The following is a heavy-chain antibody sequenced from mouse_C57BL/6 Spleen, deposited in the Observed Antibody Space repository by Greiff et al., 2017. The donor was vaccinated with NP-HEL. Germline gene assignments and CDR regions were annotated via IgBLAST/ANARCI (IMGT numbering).Heavy chain of an antibody. CDR2: IYPGDGDT. CDR3: ARSDYYGSSSYFDY. CDR1: GYAFSSYW. V-gene: IGHV1-80*01. D-gene: IGHD1-1*01. Sequence: VKLVESGAELVKPGASVKISCKASGYAFSSYWMNWVKQRPGKGLEWIGQIYPGDGDTNYNGKFKGKATLTADKSSSTAYMQLSSLTSEDSAVYFGARSDYYGSSSYFDYWGQGTTLTVSS. J-gene: IGHJ2*01.